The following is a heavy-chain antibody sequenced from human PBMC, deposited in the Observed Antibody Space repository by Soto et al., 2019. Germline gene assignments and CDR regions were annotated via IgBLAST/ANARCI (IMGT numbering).Heavy chain of an antibody. CDR3: ARDGHGMDV. V-gene: IGHV4-61*01. J-gene: IGHJ6*02. CDR1: GGSVSSGSYQ. CDR2: IHVSGST. Sequence: SETLSLTCTVSGGSVSSGSYQWTWIRQPPGKGLEWIGYIHVSGSTNDNPSLKGRVTMSIDTSKNQFSLKLSSVTAADTAVYYCARDGHGMDVWGQGTKVTVYS.